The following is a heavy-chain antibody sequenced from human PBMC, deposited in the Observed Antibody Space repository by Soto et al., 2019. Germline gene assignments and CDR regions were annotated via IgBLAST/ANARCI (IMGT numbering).Heavy chain of an antibody. V-gene: IGHV4-34*01. Sequence: PSETLSLTCAVYGGSFSGYYWSWIRQPPGKGLEWIGEINHSGSTNYNPSLKSRVTISVDTSKNQFSLKLSSVTAADTAVYYCARAPPVYDFWSGYYFFFDYWGQGTLVTVSS. J-gene: IGHJ4*02. CDR1: GGSFSGYY. CDR2: INHSGST. CDR3: ARAPPVYDFWSGYYFFFDY. D-gene: IGHD3-3*01.